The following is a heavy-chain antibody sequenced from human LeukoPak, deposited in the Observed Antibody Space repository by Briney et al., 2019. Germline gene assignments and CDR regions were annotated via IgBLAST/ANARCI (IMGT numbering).Heavy chain of an antibody. Sequence: PGRSLRLSCAASGFTFSSYGMHWVRQAPGKGREWVALIWYDGSNKYHADSVKGRFTISRDDSKNTLFLQMNSLRAEDTAVYYCAREYYGDYYFDYWGQGTLVTVSS. D-gene: IGHD4-17*01. V-gene: IGHV3-33*01. J-gene: IGHJ4*02. CDR2: IWYDGSNK. CDR1: GFTFSSYG. CDR3: AREYYGDYYFDY.